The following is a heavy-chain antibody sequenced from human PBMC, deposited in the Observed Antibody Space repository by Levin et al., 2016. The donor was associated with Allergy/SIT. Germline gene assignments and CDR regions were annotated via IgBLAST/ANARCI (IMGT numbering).Heavy chain of an antibody. CDR3: ARELSSGWYGMDV. Sequence: VRQMPGKGLEWMGIIYPGDSDTRYSPSFQGQVTISADKSISTAYLQWSSLKASDTAMYYCARELSSGWYGMDVWGQGTTVTVSS. J-gene: IGHJ6*02. V-gene: IGHV5-51*01. D-gene: IGHD6-19*01. CDR2: IYPGDSDT.